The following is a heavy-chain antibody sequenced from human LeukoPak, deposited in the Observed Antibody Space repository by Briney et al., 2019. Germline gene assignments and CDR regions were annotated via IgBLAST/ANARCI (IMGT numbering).Heavy chain of an antibody. D-gene: IGHD2-2*01. J-gene: IGHJ4*02. Sequence: GGSLRLSCAASGFTFSSYWVSWVRQAPGKGLEWVANIKQDGSEKYYVDSVKGRFTISRDNAKNSLYLQMNSLRAEDTAVYYCAGGYCSSTSCFDYWGQGTLVTVSS. CDR2: IKQDGSEK. CDR1: GFTFSSYW. V-gene: IGHV3-7*01. CDR3: AGGYCSSTSCFDY.